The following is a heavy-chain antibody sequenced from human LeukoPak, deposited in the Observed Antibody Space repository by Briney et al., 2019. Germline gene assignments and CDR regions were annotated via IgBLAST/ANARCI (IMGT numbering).Heavy chain of an antibody. V-gene: IGHV1-2*02. CDR1: GYTFTGYY. D-gene: IGHD6-13*01. J-gene: IGHJ6*03. Sequence: GASVKVSCKASGYTFTGYYMHWVRQVPGQGLEWMGWINPNSGGTNYAQKLQGRVTMTTDTSTSTAYMELRSLRSDDTAVYYCARFTGSSWYYYYYYMDVWGKGTTVTVSS. CDR2: INPNSGGT. CDR3: ARFTGSSWYYYYYYMDV.